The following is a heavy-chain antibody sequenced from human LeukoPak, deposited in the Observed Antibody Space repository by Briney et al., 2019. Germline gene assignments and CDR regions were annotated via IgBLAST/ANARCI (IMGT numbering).Heavy chain of an antibody. CDR3: ARSVVIMGNYYFDY. J-gene: IGHJ4*02. Sequence: SETLSLTCTVSGASISSYYWSWIRQPPGKGLEWIGDIYYSGSIKYNPSLKSRVTISVDTSKNQFSLKLSSVTAADTAVYYCARSVVIMGNYYFDYWGQGTLVTVSS. CDR1: GASISSYY. D-gene: IGHD3-3*01. CDR2: IYYSGSI. V-gene: IGHV4-59*01.